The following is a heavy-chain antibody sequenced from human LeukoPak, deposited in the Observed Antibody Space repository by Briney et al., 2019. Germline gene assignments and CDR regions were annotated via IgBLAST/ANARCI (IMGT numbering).Heavy chain of an antibody. CDR1: GYTFTSYY. CDR2: INPSGGST. Sequence: ASVKVSCKASGYTFTSYYMHWVRQAPGQGLEWMGIINPSGGSTSYARKFQGRVTMTRDMSTSTVYMELSSLRSEDTAVYYCARDFGTLRLGEEPFDYWGQGTLVTVSS. CDR3: ARDFGTLRLGEEPFDY. D-gene: IGHD3-16*01. V-gene: IGHV1-46*01. J-gene: IGHJ4*02.